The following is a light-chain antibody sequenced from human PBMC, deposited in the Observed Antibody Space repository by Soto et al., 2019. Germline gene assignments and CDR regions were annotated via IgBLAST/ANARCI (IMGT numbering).Light chain of an antibody. CDR2: LEGSGSY. V-gene: IGLV4-60*02. Sequence: QSVLTQSSSASASLGSSVKLTCTLSSGHSSYIIAWHQQQPGKAPRYLMKLEGSGSYNKGSGVPDRFSVFSSGADRYLTISHLQFEDEADYYCVTWDSNTRVFGGGTKLTVL. CDR1: SGHSSYI. J-gene: IGLJ2*01. CDR3: VTWDSNTRV.